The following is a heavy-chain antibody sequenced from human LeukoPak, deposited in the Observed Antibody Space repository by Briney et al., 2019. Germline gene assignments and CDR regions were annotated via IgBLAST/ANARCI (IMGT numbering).Heavy chain of an antibody. CDR2: IKQDGSEK. V-gene: IGHV3-7*05. Sequence: TGGSLRLSCAASGFTFSSYSMSWVRQAPGKGLEWVANIKQDGSEKYYVDSVKGRFTISRDNAKNSLYLQMNSLRAEDTAVYYCARDSPTYYDSSGYNYWGQGTLVTVSS. CDR1: GFTFSSYS. CDR3: ARDSPTYYDSSGYNY. D-gene: IGHD3-22*01. J-gene: IGHJ4*02.